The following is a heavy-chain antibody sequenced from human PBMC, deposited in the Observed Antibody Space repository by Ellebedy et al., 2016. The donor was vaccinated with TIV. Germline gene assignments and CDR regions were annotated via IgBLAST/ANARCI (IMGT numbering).Heavy chain of an antibody. V-gene: IGHV4-61*01. CDR2: IYYSGSS. CDR1: GGSVSSGRSY. J-gene: IGHJ4*02. D-gene: IGHD6-19*01. Sequence: MPSETLSLTCTVPGGSVSSGRSYWSWIRQPPGKGLEWIGYIYYSGSSNYNPALKSRVTISADTSKNQFSLKLSSVTAADTAVYYCARDYSCWFDYWGQGTLVTVSS. CDR3: ARDYSCWFDY.